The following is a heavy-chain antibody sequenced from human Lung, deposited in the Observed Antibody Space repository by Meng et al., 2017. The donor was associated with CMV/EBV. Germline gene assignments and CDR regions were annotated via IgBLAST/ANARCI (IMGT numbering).Heavy chain of an antibody. V-gene: IGHV4-61*01. CDR2: IYYSGST. CDR3: ARGFRGGYYYYYGMAV. J-gene: IGHJ6*02. CDR1: GGSVSSGSYY. Sequence: SKTLSPTCTVSGGSVSSGSYYWSWIRQPPGKGLEWIGYIYYSGSTNYNPSLKSRVTISVDTSKNQFSLKLSSVTAADTAVYYCARGFRGGYYYYYGMAVWGQETTVTVSS. D-gene: IGHD2-15*01.